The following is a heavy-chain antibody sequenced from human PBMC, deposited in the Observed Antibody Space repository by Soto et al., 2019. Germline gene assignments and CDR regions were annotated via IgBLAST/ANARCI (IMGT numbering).Heavy chain of an antibody. V-gene: IGHV4-4*02. Sequence: QVQLHESGPGLVKPSGTLSLTCTISGASIISTNWCTWVRQSPGKGLEWIGQIHHSGTTTYNPSLKSRVTISLDKSKNQFSLNLSSVTAADTAVYYCARGENFVRGSWGQGTLVIVSS. D-gene: IGHD3-16*01. J-gene: IGHJ4*02. CDR1: GASIISTNW. CDR2: IHHSGTT. CDR3: ARGENFVRGS.